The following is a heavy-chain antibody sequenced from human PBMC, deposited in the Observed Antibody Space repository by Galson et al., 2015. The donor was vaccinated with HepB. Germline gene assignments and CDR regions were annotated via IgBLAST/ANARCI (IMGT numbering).Heavy chain of an antibody. CDR1: GFTFSSYS. J-gene: IGHJ6*02. CDR3: ASFTEADYQLLFQGGYYYYGMDV. D-gene: IGHD2-2*01. V-gene: IGHV3-21*01. Sequence: SLRLSCAASGFTFSSYSMNWVRQAPGKGLEWVSSISSSSSYIYYADSVKGRFTISRDNAKNSLYLQMNSLRAEDTAVYYCASFTEADYQLLFQGGYYYYGMDVWGQGTTVTVSS. CDR2: ISSSSSYI.